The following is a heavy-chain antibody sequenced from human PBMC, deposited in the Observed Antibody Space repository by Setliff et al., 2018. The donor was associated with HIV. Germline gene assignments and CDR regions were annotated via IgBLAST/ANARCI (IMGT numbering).Heavy chain of an antibody. D-gene: IGHD3-22*01. CDR2: IYYSGST. CDR1: GDFFSSDYY. CDR3: ARLRTMRRPGNDYYGMDV. Sequence: SETLSLTCTVSGDFFSSDYYWGWIRQPPGKGLEWIGSIYYSGSTYYNPSLKSRVTISVDTSKNQFSLKLSSVTAADTAVYYCARLRTMRRPGNDYYGMDVWGQGTTVTVSS. J-gene: IGHJ6*02. V-gene: IGHV4-39*01.